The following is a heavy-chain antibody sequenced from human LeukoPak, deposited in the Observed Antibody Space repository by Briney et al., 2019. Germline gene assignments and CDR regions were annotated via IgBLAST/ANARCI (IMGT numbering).Heavy chain of an antibody. CDR2: IYYIGST. J-gene: IGHJ5*02. V-gene: IGHV4-61*01. CDR3: ARVREYQVLPLGRPPRYRLDP. CDR1: GGSISSGSYY. Sequence: SETLSLTCTVSGGSISSGSYYWSWIRQPPGKGLEWIGYIYYIGSTNYNPSLKSRVTISVDTSKNQFSLKLSSVTATDTAVYYCARVREYQVLPLGRPPRYRLDPWGQGTLVTVSP. D-gene: IGHD2-2*01.